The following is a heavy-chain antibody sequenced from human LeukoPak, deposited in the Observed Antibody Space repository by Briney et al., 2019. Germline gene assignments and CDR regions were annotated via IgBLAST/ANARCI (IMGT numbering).Heavy chain of an antibody. J-gene: IGHJ4*02. CDR2: INWNGGST. CDR1: GFTFDDYG. CDR3: ARETSYGGNYYFDY. D-gene: IGHD4-23*01. V-gene: IGHV3-20*04. Sequence: PGGSLRLSCAASGFTFDDYGMSWVRQAPGKGLEWVSGINWNGGSTGYADSVKGRFTISRDNAKNSLCLQMNSLRAEDTALYYCARETSYGGNYYFDYWGQGTLVTVSS.